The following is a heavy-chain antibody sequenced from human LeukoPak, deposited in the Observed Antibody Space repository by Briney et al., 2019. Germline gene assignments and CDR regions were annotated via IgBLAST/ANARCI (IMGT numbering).Heavy chain of an antibody. Sequence: ASVKVSCKASGYTFTSYYMHWVRQAPGQGLEWRGIINPSGGSTSYAQKFQGRVTMTRDMSTSTVYMELSSLRSEDTAVYYCARGGDIVLMVYDPYYFDYWGQGTLVTVSS. CDR1: GYTFTSYY. J-gene: IGHJ4*02. CDR2: INPSGGST. CDR3: ARGGDIVLMVYDPYYFDY. V-gene: IGHV1-46*01. D-gene: IGHD2-8*01.